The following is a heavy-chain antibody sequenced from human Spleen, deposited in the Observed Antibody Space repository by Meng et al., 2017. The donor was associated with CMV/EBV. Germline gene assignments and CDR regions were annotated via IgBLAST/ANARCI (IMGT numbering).Heavy chain of an antibody. Sequence: GGSLRLSCAASGLTVSSSYMTWVRQAPGKGLECFAILYAGGKTNYADSVKGRFTISRDSSKNTLDLQMNSLRAEDSALYYCASGYPAYGMDVWGHGTTVTVSS. CDR1: GLTVSSSY. D-gene: IGHD2-2*03. J-gene: IGHJ6*02. V-gene: IGHV3-53*01. CDR3: ASGYPAYGMDV. CDR2: LYAGGKT.